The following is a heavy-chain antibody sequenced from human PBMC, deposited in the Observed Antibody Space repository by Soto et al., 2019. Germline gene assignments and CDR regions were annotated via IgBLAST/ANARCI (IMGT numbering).Heavy chain of an antibody. D-gene: IGHD2-2*01. J-gene: IGHJ6*02. V-gene: IGHV3-23*01. Sequence: EVQLLESGGGLVQPGGSLRLFCAASGFTFSSYAMSWVRQAPGKGLEWVSAISGSGGSTYYADSVKGRFTISRDNSKNTLYLQMNSLRAEDTAVYYCAKDRGHCSSTSCYWYYYGMDVWGQGTTVTVSS. CDR2: ISGSGGST. CDR1: GFTFSSYA. CDR3: AKDRGHCSSTSCYWYYYGMDV.